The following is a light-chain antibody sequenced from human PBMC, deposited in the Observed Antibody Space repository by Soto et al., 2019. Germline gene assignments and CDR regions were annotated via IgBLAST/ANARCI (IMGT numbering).Light chain of an antibody. Sequence: EIVMTQSPATLSVSPGERASLSCRASQSVSTNLAWYQQKPAQAPRLLIYGASTRATGITARFSGGGSGTEFTLTISSLQSADFAVYYCQQYNDWPLTFGGGTKVEIK. CDR1: QSVSTN. CDR3: QQYNDWPLT. V-gene: IGKV3-15*01. J-gene: IGKJ4*01. CDR2: GAS.